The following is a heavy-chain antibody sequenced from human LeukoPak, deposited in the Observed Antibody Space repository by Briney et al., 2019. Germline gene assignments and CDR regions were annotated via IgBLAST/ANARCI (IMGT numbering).Heavy chain of an antibody. CDR3: ARGPADPGSRLFDI. J-gene: IGHJ3*02. CDR1: GGTFSSYA. V-gene: IGHV1-69*04. D-gene: IGHD2-2*01. Sequence: GASVKVSCKASGGTFSSYAISWARQAPGQGLEWMGRIIPILGIANYAQKFQGRVTITTDESTSTAYMELSSLRSEDTAVYYCARGPADPGSRLFDIWGQGTTVTVSS. CDR2: IIPILGIA.